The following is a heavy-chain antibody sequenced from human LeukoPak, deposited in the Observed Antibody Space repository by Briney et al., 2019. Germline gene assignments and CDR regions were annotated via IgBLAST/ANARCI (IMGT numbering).Heavy chain of an antibody. CDR1: GGSFSGYY. CDR2: INHSGST. J-gene: IGHJ4*02. Sequence: SETLSLTCAVYGGSFSGYYWSWIRQPPGKGLEWIGEINHSGSTNYNPSLKSRVTISVDTSKNQVSLKLSSVTAADTAVYYCASSSYDILTGYNDYWGQGTLVTVSS. CDR3: ASSSYDILTGYNDY. D-gene: IGHD3-9*01. V-gene: IGHV4-34*01.